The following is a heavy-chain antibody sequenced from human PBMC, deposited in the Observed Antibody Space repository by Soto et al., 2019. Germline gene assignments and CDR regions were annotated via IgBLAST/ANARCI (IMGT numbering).Heavy chain of an antibody. J-gene: IGHJ4*01. CDR2: ITIRTGNI. D-gene: IGHD5-18*01. CDR1: GFTISGCS. CDR3: VRDRDLDRDMVHADL. Sequence: GGSLRLSCEASGFTISGCSMNWVRQAPGKGLEWLAYITIRTGNIVYADSVRGRFTISADDAENSVFLQMNSLRDEDTAVYFCVRDRDLDRDMVHADLWGQGTLVTVSS. V-gene: IGHV3-48*02.